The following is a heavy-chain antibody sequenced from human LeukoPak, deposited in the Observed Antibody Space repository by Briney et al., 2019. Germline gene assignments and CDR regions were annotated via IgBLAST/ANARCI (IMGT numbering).Heavy chain of an antibody. D-gene: IGHD7-27*01. Sequence: GASVKVSCKASGGTFSSYAISWVRQAPGQGLEWMGGIIPIFGTANYAQKFQGRVTITADESTSTAYMELSSLRSEDTAVYYCARNRNWGYYLDIWGQGTMVTVSS. J-gene: IGHJ3*02. V-gene: IGHV1-69*01. CDR1: GGTFSSYA. CDR2: IIPIFGTA. CDR3: ARNRNWGYYLDI.